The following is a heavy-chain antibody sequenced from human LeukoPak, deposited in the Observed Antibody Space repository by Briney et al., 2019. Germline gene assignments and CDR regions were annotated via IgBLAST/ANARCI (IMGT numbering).Heavy chain of an antibody. CDR3: ARVPPLGYNWNVDGYYYYGMDV. V-gene: IGHV4-34*01. Sequence: PSETLSLTCAVYGGSFSGYYWSWIRQPPGKGLEWIGEINHSGSTNYNPFLKSRVTISVDTSKNQFSLKLSSVTAADTAVYYCARVPPLGYNWNVDGYYYYGMDVWGQGTTVTVSS. CDR1: GGSFSGYY. D-gene: IGHD1-1*01. CDR2: INHSGST. J-gene: IGHJ6*02.